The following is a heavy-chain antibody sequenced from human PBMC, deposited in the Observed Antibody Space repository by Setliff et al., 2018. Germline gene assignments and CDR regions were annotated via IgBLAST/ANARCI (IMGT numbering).Heavy chain of an antibody. CDR2: IGNIGTKI. V-gene: IGHV3-48*03. CDR3: ARGDTIFGVIINSIGGRYFDY. J-gene: IGHJ4*02. CDR1: GFTFSNYE. D-gene: IGHD3-3*01. Sequence: GGSLRLSCAASGFTFSNYEMNWVRQAPGKGLEWVSYIGNIGTKISYTDSVKGRFTVSRDDAKNSLYLQMNNLRAEDTATYYCARGDTIFGVIINSIGGRYFDYWGQGTLVTVSS.